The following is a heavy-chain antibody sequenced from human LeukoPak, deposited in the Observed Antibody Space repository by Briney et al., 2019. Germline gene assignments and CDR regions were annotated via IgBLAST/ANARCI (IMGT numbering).Heavy chain of an antibody. CDR3: AKGSGGSCYSPIDY. V-gene: IGHV3-23*01. J-gene: IGHJ4*02. CDR2: ISGSGDST. D-gene: IGHD2-15*01. Sequence: GGSLRLSCAASGFTFSSYAMSWVRQAPGKGLGWVSAISGSGDSTYYADSAKGRFTISRDNSKNTLYLQMNSLRAEDTAIYYCAKGSGGSCYSPIDYWGQGNLVTVSS. CDR1: GFTFSSYA.